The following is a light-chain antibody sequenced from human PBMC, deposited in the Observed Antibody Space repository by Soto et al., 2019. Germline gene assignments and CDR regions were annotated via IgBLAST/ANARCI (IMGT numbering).Light chain of an antibody. J-gene: IGKJ5*01. CDR2: GTS. CDR1: QSISSNY. Sequence: EIVLTQSPGTLSLSPGERVTLSCRASQSISSNYLAWYQQKPGQAPRLLIYGTSNRATGIPDRFSGSGSGTDFTLTISRLEPEDFAVYYCQQYGGPSSTTFGPGTRLEIK. V-gene: IGKV3-20*01. CDR3: QQYGGPSSTT.